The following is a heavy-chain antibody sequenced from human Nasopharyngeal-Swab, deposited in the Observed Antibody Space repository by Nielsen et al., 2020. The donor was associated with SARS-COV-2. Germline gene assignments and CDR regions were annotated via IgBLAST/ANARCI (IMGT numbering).Heavy chain of an antibody. CDR1: GFTFSSYG. CDR3: AKDRIVVVTVWYYFDY. V-gene: IGHV3-30*18. Sequence: GESLKTLRAAPGFTFSSYGMHWVRQAPGKGLEWVAVISHDGSNKYYADSVKGRFTISRDNSKNTLYLQMNSLRAEDTAVYYCAKDRIVVVTVWYYFDYWGQGTLVTVSS. D-gene: IGHD2-21*02. CDR2: ISHDGSNK. J-gene: IGHJ4*02.